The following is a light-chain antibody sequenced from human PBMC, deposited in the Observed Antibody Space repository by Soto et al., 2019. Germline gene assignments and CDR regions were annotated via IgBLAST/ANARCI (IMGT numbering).Light chain of an antibody. Sequence: ESEMTQSPSTLSVSPGERATLSCRASQSVNRKLAWYQQKPGQAPRILIYGASTSAIGIPARFSGSGSGTDFTLTISSLQSEDFAVYYCQQYDNWLMTFGQGTKVEIK. CDR2: GAS. CDR3: QQYDNWLMT. J-gene: IGKJ1*01. CDR1: QSVNRK. V-gene: IGKV3-15*01.